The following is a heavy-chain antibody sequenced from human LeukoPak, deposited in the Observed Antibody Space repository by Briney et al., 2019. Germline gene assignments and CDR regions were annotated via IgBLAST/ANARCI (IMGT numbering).Heavy chain of an antibody. CDR1: GGSISSYY. D-gene: IGHD2-21*01. Sequence: SETLSLICSVSGGSISSYYWSWIRQPPGKGLEWIGYIYYIGSTNYNPSLKSRVTISVYTSKNQFSLKLSSVTAADTAVYYCARAPFLWYFDYWGHGTLVTVSS. V-gene: IGHV4-59*01. CDR2: IYYIGST. J-gene: IGHJ4*01. CDR3: ARAPFLWYFDY.